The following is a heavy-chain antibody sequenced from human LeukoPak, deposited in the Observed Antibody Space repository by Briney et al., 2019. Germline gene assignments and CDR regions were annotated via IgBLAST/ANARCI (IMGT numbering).Heavy chain of an antibody. CDR2: IYYTGNT. CDR1: GGSISSSSYY. V-gene: IGHV4-39*02. CDR3: TRDSGSWTVDY. D-gene: IGHD1-26*01. Sequence: SETLSLTCTVSGGSISSSSYYWGWIRQPPGKGLEWIGSIYYTGNTYHNPSPKSRVTISIDTSKNHFSLKLNSVTAADTAVYYCTRDSGSWTVDYWGQGTLVTVSS. J-gene: IGHJ4*02.